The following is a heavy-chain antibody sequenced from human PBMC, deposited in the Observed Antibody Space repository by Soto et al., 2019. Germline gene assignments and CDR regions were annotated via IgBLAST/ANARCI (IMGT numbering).Heavy chain of an antibody. CDR3: ARGDTAMDTPEHYFDY. D-gene: IGHD5-18*01. J-gene: IGHJ4*02. Sequence: SETLSLTCTVSGGSISSYYWSWIRQPPGKGLEWIGYIYYSGSTNYNPSLKSRVTISVDTSRNQFSLKLSSVTAADTAVYYCARGDTAMDTPEHYFDYWGQGTLVTVSS. V-gene: IGHV4-59*01. CDR1: GGSISSYY. CDR2: IYYSGST.